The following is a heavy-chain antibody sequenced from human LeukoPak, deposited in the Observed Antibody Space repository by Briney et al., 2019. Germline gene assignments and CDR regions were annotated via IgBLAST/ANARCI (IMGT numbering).Heavy chain of an antibody. Sequence: ASVKVSCKASGYTFTSYYMHWVRQAPGQGLEWMGIINPSGGSTSYAQKFQGRVTMTRDMSTSTVYMELSSLRSEDTAVYYCARGGSSWEIEENWFDPWGQGTLVTVSS. D-gene: IGHD6-13*01. CDR1: GYTFTSYY. CDR3: ARGGSSWEIEENWFDP. CDR2: INPSGGST. V-gene: IGHV1-46*01. J-gene: IGHJ5*02.